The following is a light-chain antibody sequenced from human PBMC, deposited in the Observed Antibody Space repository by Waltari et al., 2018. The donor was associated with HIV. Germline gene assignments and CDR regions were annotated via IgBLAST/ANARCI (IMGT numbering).Light chain of an antibody. CDR3: SSYTSSSTLSYV. V-gene: IGLV2-14*01. CDR2: EVS. Sequence: QSALPQPASVPGSPGRSITISCTGTSSDVGGYNSVPWYQQHPGKPPKLMIYEVSKRPSGVSNRFSGSKSGNTASLTISGLQAEDEADYYCSSYTSSSTLSYVFGTGTKVTVL. J-gene: IGLJ1*01. CDR1: SSDVGGYNS.